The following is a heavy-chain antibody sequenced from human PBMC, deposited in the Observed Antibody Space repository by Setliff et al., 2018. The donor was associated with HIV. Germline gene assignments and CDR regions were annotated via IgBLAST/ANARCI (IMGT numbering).Heavy chain of an antibody. CDR2: ISSSRSTI. V-gene: IGHV3-48*01. J-gene: IGHJ6*02. CDR3: ARGRNRNYVVYGMDV. D-gene: IGHD1-7*01. Sequence: PGGSLRLSCAASGFTFSSYSMNWVRQAPGKGLEWVSYISSSRSTIYYADSVKGRFTISRDNSKNMLYLQMDSLRAEDTAVYYCARGRNRNYVVYGMDVWGQGTTVTVSS. CDR1: GFTFSSYS.